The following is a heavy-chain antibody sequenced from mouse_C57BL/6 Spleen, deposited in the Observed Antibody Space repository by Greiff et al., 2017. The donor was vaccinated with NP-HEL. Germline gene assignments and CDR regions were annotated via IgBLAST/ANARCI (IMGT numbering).Heavy chain of an antibody. J-gene: IGHJ2*01. V-gene: IGHV1-82*01. CDR2: IYPGDGDT. Sequence: VQLQESGPELVKPGASVKISCKASGYAFSSSWMNWVKQRPGKGLEWIGRIYPGDGDTNYNGKFKGKATLTADKSSSTAYMQLSSLTSEDSAVYFCARLWGDYWGQGTTLTVSS. CDR3: ARLWGDY. D-gene: IGHD1-1*02. CDR1: GYAFSSSW.